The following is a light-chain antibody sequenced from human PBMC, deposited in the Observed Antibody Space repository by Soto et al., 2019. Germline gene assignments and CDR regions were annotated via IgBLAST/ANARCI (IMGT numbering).Light chain of an antibody. CDR3: QQYGRSPTT. CDR2: GAS. J-gene: IGKJ1*01. V-gene: IGKV3-20*01. Sequence: ELVSTQSPGTLSLSPGERATLSCRTSQSVSSNYLAWYQQKPAQAPRLLIFGASSRATGIPDRFSGSGSGTDFTLTISRLEPEDFAVYYCQQYGRSPTTFGQGTKVDIK. CDR1: QSVSSNY.